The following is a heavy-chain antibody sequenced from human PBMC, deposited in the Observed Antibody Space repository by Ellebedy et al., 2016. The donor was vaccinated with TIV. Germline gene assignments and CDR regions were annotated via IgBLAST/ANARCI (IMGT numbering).Heavy chain of an antibody. CDR3: ARSPRGAYGMDV. V-gene: IGHV3-30-3*01. J-gene: IGHJ6*02. CDR2: ISYDGSNK. CDR1: GFTISSYA. Sequence: PGGSLRLSCAASGFTISSYAMHWVRPAPGKGLEWVAVISYDGSNKYYADSVKGRFTISRDNSKNTLYLQMNSLRAEDPAVYYCARSPRGAYGMDVWGQGTTVTVSS. D-gene: IGHD1-26*01.